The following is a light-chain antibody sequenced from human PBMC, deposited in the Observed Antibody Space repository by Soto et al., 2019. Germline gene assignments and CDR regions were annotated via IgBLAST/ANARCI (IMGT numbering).Light chain of an antibody. CDR3: QQRSIPLT. CDR1: QSITSSF. CDR2: GAS. V-gene: IGKV3D-20*02. J-gene: IGKJ4*01. Sequence: EIVMTQSRATLSVSPGERATLSCRASQSITSSFLAWYQQKPGQAPRLLIYGASSRATGIPDRFSGSGSGTDFTLTINSLEPEDFAVYYCQQRSIPLTFGGGTKVDIK.